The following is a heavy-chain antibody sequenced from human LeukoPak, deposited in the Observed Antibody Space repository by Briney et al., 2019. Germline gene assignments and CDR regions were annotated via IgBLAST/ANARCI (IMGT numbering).Heavy chain of an antibody. V-gene: IGHV3-23*01. D-gene: IGHD6-13*01. CDR3: AREGINYSSSWYLEGDARNAIGVRAAVGYFQH. CDR1: GFRFTDYG. Sequence: GESLRLSCVAFGFRFTDYGMSWVRQAPAKGLEWVSDINASGGSTYYADSVKGRFTISRENAKNSLYLQMNSLRAGDTAVYYCAREGINYSSSWYLEGDARNAIGVRAAVGYFQHWGQGTLVTVSS. CDR2: INASGGST. J-gene: IGHJ1*01.